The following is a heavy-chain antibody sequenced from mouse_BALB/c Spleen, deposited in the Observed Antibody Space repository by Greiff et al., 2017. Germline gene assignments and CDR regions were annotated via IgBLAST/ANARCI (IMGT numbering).Heavy chain of an antibody. CDR2: ISSGSSTI. V-gene: IGHV5-17*02. J-gene: IGHJ4*01. CDR1: GFTFSSFG. D-gene: IGHD2-2*01. CDR3: ARRGNYGYGDAMDY. Sequence: EVHLVESGGGLVQPGGSRKLSCAASGFTFSSFGMHWVRQAPEKGLEWVAYISSGSSTIYYADTVKGRFTISRDNPKNTLFLQMTSLRSEDTAMYYCARRGNYGYGDAMDYWGQGTSVTVSS.